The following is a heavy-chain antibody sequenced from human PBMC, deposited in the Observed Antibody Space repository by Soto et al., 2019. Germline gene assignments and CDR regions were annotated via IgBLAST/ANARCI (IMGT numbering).Heavy chain of an antibody. Sequence: QVQLVQSGAEVKKPGSSVKVSCKASGGTFGSYAISWVRQAPGQGLEWMGGIIPIFGTANYAQKFQGRVTITADESTSTAYMELSSLRSEDTAVYYCARLGRSSSFLKSWYFDLWGRGTLVTVSS. CDR2: IIPIFGTA. J-gene: IGHJ2*01. CDR3: ARLGRSSSFLKSWYFDL. D-gene: IGHD6-6*01. CDR1: GGTFGSYA. V-gene: IGHV1-69*01.